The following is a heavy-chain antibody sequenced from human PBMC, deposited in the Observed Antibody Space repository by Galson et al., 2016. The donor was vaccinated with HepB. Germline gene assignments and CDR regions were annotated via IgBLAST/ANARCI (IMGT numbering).Heavy chain of an antibody. CDR2: INRDGSST. J-gene: IGHJ4*02. CDR3: ARGRGYGDSPAYFDY. V-gene: IGHV3-74*01. Sequence: SLRLSCAASGFNFANHGMNWVRQAPGKGLVWVSRINRDGSSTGYADSVKGRFTISRDNSKNTVFLQMNSLRAEDTAVYYCARGRGYGDSPAYFDYWGQGTLVTVSS. CDR1: GFNFANHG. D-gene: IGHD4-17*01.